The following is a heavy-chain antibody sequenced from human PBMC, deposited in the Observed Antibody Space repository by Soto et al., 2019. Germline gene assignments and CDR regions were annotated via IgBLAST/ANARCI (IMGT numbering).Heavy chain of an antibody. CDR2: IRNKANSYTT. CDR1: GFTFIDHY. V-gene: IGHV3-72*01. Sequence: EVQLVESGGGLVQPGGSLRLSCAASGFTFIDHYMDWVRQAPGKGLEWVGRIRNKANSYTTVYAASVTGRFTISRDDSKSSVYLQMNSLKTEDTAVYYCARLDFSSGYYYAYWGQGTLVTVSS. D-gene: IGHD3-22*01. J-gene: IGHJ4*02. CDR3: ARLDFSSGYYYAY.